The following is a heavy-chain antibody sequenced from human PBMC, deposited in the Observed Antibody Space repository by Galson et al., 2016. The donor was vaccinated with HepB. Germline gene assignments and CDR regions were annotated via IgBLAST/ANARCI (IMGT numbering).Heavy chain of an antibody. Sequence: SLRLSCAAFGFSFDDYGMHWVRHRPGKGLEWVSGVTWDSGSEGYADSVKGRFTISRDNSKSTLLLEMNSLRTDDTAIYYCAKPYTSGWLTSFDHWGQGTLVTVSS. J-gene: IGHJ4*02. D-gene: IGHD6-19*01. CDR1: GFSFDDYG. CDR3: AKPYTSGWLTSFDH. CDR2: VTWDSGSE. V-gene: IGHV3-9*01.